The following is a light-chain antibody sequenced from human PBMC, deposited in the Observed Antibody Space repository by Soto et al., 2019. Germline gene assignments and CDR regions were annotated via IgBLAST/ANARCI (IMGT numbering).Light chain of an antibody. Sequence: QSVLTQPASVSGSPGQSITLSCTGTSSDVGTYNSVSWYQQHPAKAPKLIIYEVINRPSGVSNRFSGSKSGNPASLTISGLKAEDEAEFYCSSYTTGSTFVFGTGTKLTVL. CDR1: SSDVGTYNS. J-gene: IGLJ1*01. CDR2: EVI. V-gene: IGLV2-14*01. CDR3: SSYTTGSTFV.